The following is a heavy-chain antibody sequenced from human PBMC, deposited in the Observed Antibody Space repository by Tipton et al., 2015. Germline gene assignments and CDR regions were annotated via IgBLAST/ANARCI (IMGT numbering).Heavy chain of an antibody. D-gene: IGHD2/OR15-2a*01. V-gene: IGHV3-23*01. J-gene: IGHJ5*02. CDR3: AKGSIGP. CDR2: ISRRGVST. Sequence: GSLRLSCAASGFTFSSYTMSWVRQDPGEGLEWVSTISRRGVSTYYADSVKGRFTISRDNSKNTLYLQMNSLRAGDTAVYYCAKGSIGPWGHGTLVIVSS. CDR1: GFTFSSYT.